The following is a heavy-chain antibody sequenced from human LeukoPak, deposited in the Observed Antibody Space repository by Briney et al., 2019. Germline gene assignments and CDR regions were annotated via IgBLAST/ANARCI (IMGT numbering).Heavy chain of an antibody. CDR3: ARDGRVAAAEYGMDV. CDR1: GGSISSYY. Sequence: SETLSLTCTVSGGSISSYYWSWIRQPAGKGLEWIGCIYTSGSTNYNPSLKSRVTMSVDTSKNQFSLKLSSVTAADTAVYYCARDGRVAAAEYGMDVWGQGTTVTVSS. CDR2: IYTSGST. D-gene: IGHD6-13*01. V-gene: IGHV4-4*07. J-gene: IGHJ6*02.